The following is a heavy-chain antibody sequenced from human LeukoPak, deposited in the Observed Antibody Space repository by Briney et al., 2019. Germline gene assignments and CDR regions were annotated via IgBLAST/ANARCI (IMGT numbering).Heavy chain of an antibody. CDR1: GFTFSNYA. CDR2: ISGTTGST. J-gene: IGHJ4*02. Sequence: GGSLRLSCAASGFTFSNYAISWVRQAPGKGLEWVSGISGTTGSTYYADSVRGRFTISRDNSKNTVYLQMNSLRAEDTAVYYCAKQVSCDTTTCYSGMPPDYWGQGTLVTVSS. V-gene: IGHV3-23*01. D-gene: IGHD2/OR15-2a*01. CDR3: AKQVSCDTTTCYSGMPPDY.